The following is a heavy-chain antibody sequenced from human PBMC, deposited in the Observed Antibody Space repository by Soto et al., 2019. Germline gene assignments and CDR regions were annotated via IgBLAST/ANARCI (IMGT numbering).Heavy chain of an antibody. CDR3: ASHLRPTNWGGGYFDY. CDR2: IYHSGST. J-gene: IGHJ4*02. CDR1: GGSISSSNW. V-gene: IGHV4-4*02. Sequence: SETLSLTCAVSGGSISSSNWWSWVRQPPGKGLEWIGEIYHSGSTNYNPSLKSRVTISVDKSKNQFSLKLTSVTAADTAVYYCASHLRPTNWGGGYFDYWGQGPLVTVSS. D-gene: IGHD7-27*01.